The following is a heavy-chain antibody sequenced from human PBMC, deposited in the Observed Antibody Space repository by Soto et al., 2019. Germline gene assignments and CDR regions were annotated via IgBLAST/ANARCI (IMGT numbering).Heavy chain of an antibody. V-gene: IGHV3-9*01. Sequence: SGGSLRLSCVASGFTFDDYAMHWVRQGPGKGLEWVSGISWNSYSIGYADSVKGRFTISRDNVKNSLHLQMDSLTTEDTALYYCARGPTSSGYYYGYWGQGTLVTVS. J-gene: IGHJ4*02. D-gene: IGHD3-22*01. CDR2: ISWNSYSI. CDR3: ARGPTSSGYYYGY. CDR1: GFTFDDYA.